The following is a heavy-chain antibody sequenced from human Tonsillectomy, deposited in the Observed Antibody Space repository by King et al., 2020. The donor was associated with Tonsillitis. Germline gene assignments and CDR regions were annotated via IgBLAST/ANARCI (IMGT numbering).Heavy chain of an antibody. D-gene: IGHD3-22*01. J-gene: IGHJ3*02. CDR2: ISSSSSTI. CDR1: GFTFSSYS. CDR3: ARPEGGYDSSNDVFDI. V-gene: IGHV3-48*01. Sequence: VQLVESGGGLVQPGGSLRLSCAASGFTFSSYSMNWFRQAPGKGLEWVSYISSSSSTIYSADSVKGRFTISRDNAKNSLYLQMNSRRAEDTAVYYCARPEGGYDSSNDVFDIWGQGTMVTVSS.